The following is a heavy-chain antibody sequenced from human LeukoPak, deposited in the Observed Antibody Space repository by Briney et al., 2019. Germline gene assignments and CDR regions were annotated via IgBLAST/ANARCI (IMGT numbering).Heavy chain of an antibody. Sequence: GGSLRLSCAASGFTFSSYGRRWVRQAPGKGLEWVATISHDGSNKYYADSVKSRFTISRDNSKNTLYLQMNSLRAEDTAVYYCAAGYYFGDYGGQGTLVTVSS. CDR1: GFTFSSYG. D-gene: IGHD3-22*01. J-gene: IGHJ4*02. CDR3: AAGYYFGDY. CDR2: ISHDGSNK. V-gene: IGHV3-30*03.